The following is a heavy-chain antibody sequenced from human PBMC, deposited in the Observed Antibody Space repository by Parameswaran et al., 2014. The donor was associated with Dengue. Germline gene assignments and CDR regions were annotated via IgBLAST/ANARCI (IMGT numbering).Heavy chain of an antibody. J-gene: IGHJ4*02. V-gene: IGHV3-30-3*01. CDR3: ARDKSLRYYESSGFLDF. CDR1: GFTFSSFA. Sequence: GGSLRLSCAASGFTFSSFAMHWVRQAPGKGLEWVAVISYDGTNKYYADSVKGRFTISRDNFKNTLYLQMSSLIPADTAVYYCARDKSLRYYESSGFLDFWGQGTLVTVSS. D-gene: IGHD3-22*01. CDR2: ISYDGTNK.